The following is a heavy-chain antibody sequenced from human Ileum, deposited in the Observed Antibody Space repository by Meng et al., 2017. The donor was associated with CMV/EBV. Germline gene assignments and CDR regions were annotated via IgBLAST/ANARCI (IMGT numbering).Heavy chain of an antibody. CDR2: IKQDGSDK. CDR1: GFTVGDYS. Sequence: GGSLRLSCTVSGFTVGDYSMSWVRQAPGKGLDWVANIKQDGSDKYYVDSVKGRFTISRDNAKNSLYLQMNSLRAEDTAVYYCGRDTRGSGIEYWGQGTLVTVSS. CDR3: GRDTRGSGIEY. V-gene: IGHV3-7*01. D-gene: IGHD3-10*01. J-gene: IGHJ4*02.